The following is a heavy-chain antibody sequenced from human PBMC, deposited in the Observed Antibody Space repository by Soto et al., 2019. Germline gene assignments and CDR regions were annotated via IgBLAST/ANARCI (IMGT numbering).Heavy chain of an antibody. Sequence: QVQLVQSGPEVKKPGSSVKVSCEASGGTFKKFAISWVRQAPGQGLEWMGGTLPFLGSSKYPQKFQGRVTIAADESATTTYMELTGPTSQDTAVYYCARGGKLHSEDLWEASYSHGLDVWGPGTTVTVSS. CDR3: ARGGKLHSEDLWEASYSHGLDV. CDR2: TLPFLGSS. D-gene: IGHD1-26*01. V-gene: IGHV1-69*01. J-gene: IGHJ6*02. CDR1: GGTFKKFA.